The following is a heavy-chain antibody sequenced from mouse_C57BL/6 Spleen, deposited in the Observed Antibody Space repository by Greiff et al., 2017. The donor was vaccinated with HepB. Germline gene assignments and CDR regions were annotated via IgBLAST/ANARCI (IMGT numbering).Heavy chain of an antibody. CDR1: GYTFTSYW. CDR3: ARYYGSSPWYFDV. Sequence: VQLQQPGAELVRPGTSVKLSCKASGYTFTSYWMHWVKQRPGQGLEWIGVIDPSDSYTNYNQKFKGKATLTVDTSSSTAYMQLSSLTSEDSAVYYCARYYGSSPWYFDVWGTGTTVTVSS. J-gene: IGHJ1*03. CDR2: IDPSDSYT. V-gene: IGHV1-59*01. D-gene: IGHD1-1*01.